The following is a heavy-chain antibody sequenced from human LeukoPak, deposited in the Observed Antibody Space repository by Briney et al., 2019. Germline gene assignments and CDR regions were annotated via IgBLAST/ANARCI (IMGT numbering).Heavy chain of an antibody. CDR2: INPNSGGT. V-gene: IGHV1-2*02. CDR1: GYTFTSYG. D-gene: IGHD1-14*01. CDR3: ARDRSYHCNAPNYYYYYMDV. Sequence: ASVKVSCKASGYTFTSYGISWVRQAPGQGLEWMGWINPNSGGTNYAQKFQGRVTMTRDTSISTAYMELSRLRSDNTAVYYCARDRSYHCNAPNYYYYYMDVWGQGTTINIS. J-gene: IGHJ6*03.